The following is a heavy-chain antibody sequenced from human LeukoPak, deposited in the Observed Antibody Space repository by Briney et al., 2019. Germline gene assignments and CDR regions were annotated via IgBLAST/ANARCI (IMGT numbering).Heavy chain of an antibody. Sequence: SVKVSCKASGGTFSSYAISWVRQAPGQGLEWMGGIIPIFGTANYAQKFQGRVTITADESTSTAYMELSSLRSEDTAVYYCARDHTGYCSGGSCYWFDPWGQGTLVTVSS. CDR3: ARDHTGYCSGGSCYWFDP. J-gene: IGHJ5*02. V-gene: IGHV1-69*13. D-gene: IGHD2-15*01. CDR1: GGTFSSYA. CDR2: IIPIFGTA.